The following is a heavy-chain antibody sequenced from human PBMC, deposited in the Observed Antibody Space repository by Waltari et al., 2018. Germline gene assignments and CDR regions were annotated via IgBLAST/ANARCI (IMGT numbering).Heavy chain of an antibody. CDR3: ARGGQWELASYYYYGMDV. CDR2: INPNSGGT. V-gene: IGHV1-2*06. J-gene: IGHJ6*02. CDR1: GYTLTELS. D-gene: IGHD1-26*01. Sequence: QVQLVQSGAEVKKPGASVKVSCKVSGYTLTELSMHWVRQAPGKGLEWMGRINPNSGGTNYAQKFQGRVTMTRDTSISTAYMELSRLRSDDTAVYYCARGGQWELASYYYYGMDVWGQGTTVTVSS.